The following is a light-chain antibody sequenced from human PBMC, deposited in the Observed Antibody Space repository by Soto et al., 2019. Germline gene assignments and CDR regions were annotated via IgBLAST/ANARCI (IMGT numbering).Light chain of an antibody. J-gene: IGKJ2*01. CDR2: VAS. CDR1: QGIRDD. V-gene: IGKV1-6*01. CDR3: LQDHNYPYT. Sequence: AIQMTQSPSSLSASVGDRVSITCRASQGIRDDLAWYQQKPGKAPKLLIYVASSLQSGVPSRFSGSGSGTDFTLTISSLQPEDFATYYCLQDHNYPYTFGQGTKLEIK.